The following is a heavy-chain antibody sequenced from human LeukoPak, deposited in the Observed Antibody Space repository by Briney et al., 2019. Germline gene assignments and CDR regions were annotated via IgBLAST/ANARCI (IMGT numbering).Heavy chain of an antibody. V-gene: IGHV3-11*01. Sequence: GGSLRLSCAASGFTFSDYCMSWIRQAPGKGLEWVSYISTSGSTIYYADSVKGRFTISRDSAKNSLYLQMNSLRAEDTAVYYCARDRLGDYDSSGYYDYWGQGTLVTVSS. CDR2: ISTSGSTI. CDR3: ARDRLGDYDSSGYYDY. CDR1: GFTFSDYC. J-gene: IGHJ4*02. D-gene: IGHD3-22*01.